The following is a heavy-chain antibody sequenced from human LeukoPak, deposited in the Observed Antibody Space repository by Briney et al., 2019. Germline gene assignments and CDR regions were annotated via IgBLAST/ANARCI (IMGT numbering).Heavy chain of an antibody. D-gene: IGHD6-13*01. J-gene: IGHJ4*02. CDR1: GLTFSSYS. V-gene: IGHV3-23*01. CDR2: ISASGGET. CDR3: AKDAAGPEY. Sequence: GGSLSLSCVVSGLTFSSYSMSWVRQAPGKGLEWVAGISASGGETWYPDSVKGRFTISRDNSKNTLYLQMNSLRAEDTAIYYCAKDAAGPEYRGEGTLVSVSS.